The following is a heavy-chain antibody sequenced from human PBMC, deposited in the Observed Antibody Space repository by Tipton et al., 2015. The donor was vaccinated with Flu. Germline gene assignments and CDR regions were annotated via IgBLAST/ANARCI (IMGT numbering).Heavy chain of an antibody. J-gene: IGHJ4*02. CDR1: GGSISSYY. Sequence: TLSLTCTVSGGSISSYYWSWIRQPAGKGLEWIGRIYTSGSTNYNPSLKSRVTISVDTSKNQFSLKLSSVTAADTAVYYCASTIFGVVTALDYWGQGTLVTVSS. CDR3: ASTIFGVVTALDY. CDR2: IYTSGST. V-gene: IGHV4-4*07. D-gene: IGHD3-3*01.